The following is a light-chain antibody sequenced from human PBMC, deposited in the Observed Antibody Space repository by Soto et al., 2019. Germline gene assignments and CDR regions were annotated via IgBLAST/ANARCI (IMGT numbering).Light chain of an antibody. CDR1: QSVSIS. V-gene: IGKV3-20*01. CDR3: QQYGGKPWT. CDR2: AAS. Sequence: EIELTQSPGTLSLYQGERATLSCRASQSVSISLAWYQQKPGQAPRPLIYAASSRAPGVPDRFRGSGSGTDFSLTISRLEPEDFAVYYCQQYGGKPWTFGQGTKVDI. J-gene: IGKJ1*01.